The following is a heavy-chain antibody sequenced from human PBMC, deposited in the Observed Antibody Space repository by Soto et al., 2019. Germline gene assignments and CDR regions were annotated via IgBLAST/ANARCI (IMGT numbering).Heavy chain of an antibody. CDR1: GFTFSSYG. Sequence: GGSLRLSCAASGFTFSSYGMHWVRQAPGKGLEWVAVIWYDGSNKYYADSVKGRFTISRDNSKNTLYLQMNSLRAEDTAVYYCARDSGYGDYPKWFDPWGQGTLVTVSS. V-gene: IGHV3-33*01. D-gene: IGHD4-17*01. CDR3: ARDSGYGDYPKWFDP. J-gene: IGHJ5*02. CDR2: IWYDGSNK.